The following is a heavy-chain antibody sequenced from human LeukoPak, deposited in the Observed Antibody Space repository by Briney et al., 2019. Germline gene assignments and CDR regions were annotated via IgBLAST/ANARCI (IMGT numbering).Heavy chain of an antibody. CDR2: ISSSSRTI. CDR3: ARLRYYAMDV. J-gene: IGHJ6*02. Sequence: GGSLRLSCAASGFTFSTYDMNWVRQAPGKGLEWVSYISSSSRTISYADSVKGRFTISRDNAKNLLYLQMNSLRAEDTAVYYCARLRYYAMDVWGQGTTVTASS. CDR1: GFTFSTYD. V-gene: IGHV3-48*01.